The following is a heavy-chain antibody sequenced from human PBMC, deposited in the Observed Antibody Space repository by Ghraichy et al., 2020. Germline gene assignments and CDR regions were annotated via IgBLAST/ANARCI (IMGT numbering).Heavy chain of an antibody. V-gene: IGHV4-39*01. CDR2: IYYSGST. D-gene: IGHD3-22*01. CDR1: GGSISSSSYY. J-gene: IGHJ5*02. Sequence: SETLSLTCTVSGGSISSSSYYWGWIRQPPGKGLEWIGSIYYSGSTYYNPSLKSRVTISVDTSKNQFSLKLSSVTAADTAVYYCARRRLDSSGYYFYSYNWFDPWGQGTLVTVSS. CDR3: ARRRLDSSGYYFYSYNWFDP.